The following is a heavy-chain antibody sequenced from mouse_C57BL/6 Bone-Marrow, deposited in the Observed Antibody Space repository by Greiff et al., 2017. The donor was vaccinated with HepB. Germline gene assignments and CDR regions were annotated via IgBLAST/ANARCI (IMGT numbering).Heavy chain of an antibody. V-gene: IGHV6-6*01. CDR1: GFTFSDAW. CDR3: TTLLYYGSSSYYAMDY. Sequence: EVQLQQSGGGLVQPGGSMKLSCAASGFTFSDAWMDWVRQSPEKGLEWVAEIRNKANNHATYYAESVKGRFTISRDDSKSSVYLQMNSLRAEDTGIYYCTTLLYYGSSSYYAMDYWGQGTSVTVSS. D-gene: IGHD1-1*01. J-gene: IGHJ4*01. CDR2: IRNKANNHAT.